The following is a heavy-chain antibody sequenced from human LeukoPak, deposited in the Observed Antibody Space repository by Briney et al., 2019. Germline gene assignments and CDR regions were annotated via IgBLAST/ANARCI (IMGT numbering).Heavy chain of an antibody. Sequence: SETLSLTCTVSGDSISSSSHYWGWIRQPPGKGLEWIGSIYYGGSTFYNPSLKSRLTISVDTSKNQFSLKLSSVTAADTAVYYCAKQGIVGATCFDYWGQGTLVTVSS. CDR3: AKQGIVGATCFDY. V-gene: IGHV4-39*01. J-gene: IGHJ4*02. CDR1: GDSISSSSHY. CDR2: IYYGGST. D-gene: IGHD1-26*01.